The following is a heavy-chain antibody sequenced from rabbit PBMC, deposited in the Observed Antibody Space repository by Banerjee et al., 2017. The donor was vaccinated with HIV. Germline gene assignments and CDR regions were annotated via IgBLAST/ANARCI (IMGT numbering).Heavy chain of an antibody. CDR3: VREVAARFSL. CDR2: IDLLFGTT. V-gene: IGHV1S47*01. CDR1: GFDFSAYG. Sequence: QEQLMESGGGLIQPGGSLKLSCKASGFDFSAYGMSWVRQAPGKGLEWIGYIDLLFGTTYYATWANGRFTISSHNAQNTLYLQLNSLTAADTATYFCVREVAARFSLWGQGTLVTVS. D-gene: IGHD4-1*01. J-gene: IGHJ4*01.